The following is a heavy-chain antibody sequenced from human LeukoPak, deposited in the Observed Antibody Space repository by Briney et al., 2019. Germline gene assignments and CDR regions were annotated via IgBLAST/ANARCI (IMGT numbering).Heavy chain of an antibody. D-gene: IGHD5-12*01. V-gene: IGHV3-74*01. Sequence: GRSLRLSCVASGFSFDRYWMHWVRQAPGKGLAWVSRIKSDGSVTDYADFVKGRFSISRDNTKNTVYLQMNSLRAEDTAVYYCARMRARSGYATNFDYWGQGTLVTVSS. CDR2: IKSDGSVT. J-gene: IGHJ4*02. CDR3: ARMRARSGYATNFDY. CDR1: GFSFDRYW.